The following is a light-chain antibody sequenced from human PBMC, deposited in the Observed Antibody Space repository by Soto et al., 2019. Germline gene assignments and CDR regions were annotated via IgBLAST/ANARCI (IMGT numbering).Light chain of an antibody. J-gene: IGLJ1*01. CDR2: EVS. CDR3: TSYTSSRTYV. V-gene: IGLV2-14*01. CDR1: SSDVGGYNY. Sequence: QSVLPHPASVSWSPGHSITISCTGTSSDVGGYNYVSWYQHHPGKAPKLIIYEVSNRPSGVSNRFSGSKSGNTASLTVSRLQAEDEADYYCTSYTSSRTYVFGTGTKVTV.